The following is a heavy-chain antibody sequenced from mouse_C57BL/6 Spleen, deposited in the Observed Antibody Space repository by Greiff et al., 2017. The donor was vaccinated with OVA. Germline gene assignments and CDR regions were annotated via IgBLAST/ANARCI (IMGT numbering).Heavy chain of an antibody. CDR1: GYSITSGYY. J-gene: IGHJ3*01. Sequence: DVKLQESGPGLVKPSQSLSLTCSVTGYSITSGYYWNWIRQFPGNKLEWMGYISYDGSNNSNPSLKNRISITRVTSKNQLFLKLNSLTTADTATYYSARDYGSSFFAYWGQGTLVTVSA. V-gene: IGHV3-6*01. CDR3: ARDYGSSFFAY. CDR2: ISYDGSN. D-gene: IGHD1-1*01.